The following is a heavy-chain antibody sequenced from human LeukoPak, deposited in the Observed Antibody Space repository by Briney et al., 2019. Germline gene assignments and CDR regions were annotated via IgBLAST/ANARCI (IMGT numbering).Heavy chain of an antibody. CDR2: ISACNGNT. CDR3: ARGGEKYYDFWSGYPTSYYYYYMDV. V-gene: IGHV1-18*01. CDR1: GYTFTSYA. D-gene: IGHD3-3*01. Sequence: GASVKVSCKASGYTFTSYAMNWVRQAPGQGLEWMGWISACNGNTNYAQKLQGRVTMTTDTSTSTAYMELRSLRSDDTAVYYCARGGEKYYDFWSGYPTSYYYYYMDVWGKGTTVTVSS. J-gene: IGHJ6*03.